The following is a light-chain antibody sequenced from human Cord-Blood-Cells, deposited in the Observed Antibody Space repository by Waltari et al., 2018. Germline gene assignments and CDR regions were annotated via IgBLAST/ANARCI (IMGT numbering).Light chain of an antibody. CDR2: DVS. V-gene: IGLV2-14*04. CDR3: SSYTSSSTLE. CDR1: SSDVGGYNY. J-gene: IGLJ3*02. Sequence: SCTGTSSDVGGYNYVSWYQQHPGKAPKLMIYDVSNRPSGVSNRFSGSKSGNTASLTISGLQAEDEADYYCSSYTSSSTLEFGGGTKLTVL.